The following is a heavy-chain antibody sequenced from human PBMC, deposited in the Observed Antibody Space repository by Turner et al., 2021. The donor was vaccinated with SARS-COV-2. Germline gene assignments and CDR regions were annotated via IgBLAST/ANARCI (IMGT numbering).Heavy chain of an antibody. J-gene: IGHJ5*02. Sequence: QLQLQESGPGLVRPSETLSLSCIVSVGSFSSSYYYWGWIRQPPGKGLEWIGSIYYSGSTYYNPSLKSRVTISVDTSKNQFSLKLNSVTAADTAVYYCARHGPTSTTKAFDPWGQGTLVTVSS. D-gene: IGHD4-17*01. CDR3: ARHGPTSTTKAFDP. CDR1: VGSFSSSYYY. V-gene: IGHV4-39*01. CDR2: IYYSGST.